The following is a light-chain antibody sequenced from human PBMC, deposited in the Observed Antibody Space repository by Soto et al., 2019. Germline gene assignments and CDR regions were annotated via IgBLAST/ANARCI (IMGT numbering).Light chain of an antibody. CDR3: QQDDAWPLT. CDR2: DAI. V-gene: IGKV3-15*01. Sequence: EKLMSQSPATLSVSPGERVTLSCRASQNIHNHMSWFLQKPGQTPRLLIYDAIISAADVPARFSGSWSGTEFTLTINSLQSEDFADYYCQQDDAWPLTFGGGTKVESK. J-gene: IGKJ4*01. CDR1: QNIHNH.